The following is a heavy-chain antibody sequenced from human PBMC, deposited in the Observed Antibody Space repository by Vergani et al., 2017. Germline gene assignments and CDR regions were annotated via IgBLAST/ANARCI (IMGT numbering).Heavy chain of an antibody. D-gene: IGHD3-9*01. CDR2: IYYSGST. CDR1: GGSISSSSYY. V-gene: IGHV4-39*07. J-gene: IGHJ4*02. CDR3: ARGEGDYDILTGYYTDYFDY. Sequence: QLQLQESGPGLVKPSETLSLTCTVSGGSISSSSYYWGWIRQPPGKGLEWIGSIYYSGSTYYNPSLKSRVTIAVDTSKNQLSLKLSSVTAADTAVYYCARGEGDYDILTGYYTDYFDYWGQGTLVTVSS.